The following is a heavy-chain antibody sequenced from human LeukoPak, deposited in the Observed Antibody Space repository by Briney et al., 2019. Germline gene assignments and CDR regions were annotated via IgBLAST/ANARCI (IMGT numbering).Heavy chain of an antibody. CDR2: IYNSGST. CDR3: ARQDYFDY. Sequence: SETLSLTCTVSGGSISSSSYYWGWIRQPPGKGLEWIGSIYNSGSTYYNPSLRSRATISVDTSKNQFSLQLSSVTAADTAVYYCARQDYFDYWGQGTLVTVSS. V-gene: IGHV4-39*01. CDR1: GGSISSSSYY. J-gene: IGHJ4*02.